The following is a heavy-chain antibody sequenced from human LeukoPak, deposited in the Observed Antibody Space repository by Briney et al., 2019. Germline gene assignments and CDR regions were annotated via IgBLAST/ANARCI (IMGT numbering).Heavy chain of an antibody. CDR3: ARVKSSDFWSGYYKGDYFDY. V-gene: IGHV4-59*01. D-gene: IGHD3-3*01. CDR2: IYYSGST. Sequence: SETLSLTCTVSGGSISSYYWSWIQQPPGKGLEWIGYIYYSGSTNYNPSLKSRVTISVDTSKNQFSLKLSSVTAADTAVYYCARVKSSDFWSGYYKGDYFDYWGQGTLVTVSS. J-gene: IGHJ4*02. CDR1: GGSISSYY.